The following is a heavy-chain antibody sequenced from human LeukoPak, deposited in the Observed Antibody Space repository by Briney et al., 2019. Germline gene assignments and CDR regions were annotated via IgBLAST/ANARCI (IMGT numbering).Heavy chain of an antibody. CDR3: ARLNAENYDFWSGPMDV. CDR2: IYTSGST. V-gene: IGHV4-4*07. D-gene: IGHD3-3*01. CDR1: GGSIRSYY. Sequence: SETLSLTCTVSGGSIRSYYWSWIRQPAGKGLEWIGRIYTSGSTNYNPSLKSRVTMSLDTSKNQFSLKLSSVTAADTAVYYCARLNAENYDFWSGPMDVWGKGTTVTVSS. J-gene: IGHJ6*04.